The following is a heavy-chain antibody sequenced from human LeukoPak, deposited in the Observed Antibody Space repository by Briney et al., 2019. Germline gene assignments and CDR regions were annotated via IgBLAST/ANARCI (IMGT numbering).Heavy chain of an antibody. Sequence: SETLSLTCAVYGGSFSGYYWSWIRQPPGKGLEWIGEINHSGSTNYNPSHKSRVTISVDTSKNQFSLKLSSVTAADTAVYYCARVSGMTTVVIFDYWGQGTLVTVSS. CDR2: INHSGST. D-gene: IGHD4-23*01. V-gene: IGHV4-34*01. CDR3: ARVSGMTTVVIFDY. J-gene: IGHJ4*02. CDR1: GGSFSGYY.